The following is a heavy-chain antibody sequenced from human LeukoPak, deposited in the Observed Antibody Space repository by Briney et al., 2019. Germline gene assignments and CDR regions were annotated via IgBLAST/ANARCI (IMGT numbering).Heavy chain of an antibody. CDR3: ATTVGAARVHWYFDL. Sequence: ASVKVSCKASGYSFTSYAINWVRQAPGQGLEWIGWISAYNGNTNYAQKLQGRVTLTTDRSTSTAYMDLRSLRSDDTAMYYCATTVGAARVHWYFDLWGRGTLVTVSS. J-gene: IGHJ2*01. CDR2: ISAYNGNT. CDR1: GYSFTSYA. D-gene: IGHD1-26*01. V-gene: IGHV1-18*01.